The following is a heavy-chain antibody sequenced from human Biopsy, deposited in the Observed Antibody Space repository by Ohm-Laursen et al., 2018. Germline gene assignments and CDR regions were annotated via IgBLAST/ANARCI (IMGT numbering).Heavy chain of an antibody. J-gene: IGHJ4*02. Sequence: SSVKVSCKASVGTFINYAISWVRQAPGQGLEWMGGIIPMFGTANYAQMSQGRVTISADESTSTSYMELSSPTTEDTAIYYCARGPHSGSHSCFDYWGRGTLVTVSS. CDR2: IIPMFGTA. CDR1: VGTFINYA. CDR3: ARGPHSGSHSCFDY. D-gene: IGHD1-26*01. V-gene: IGHV1-69*01.